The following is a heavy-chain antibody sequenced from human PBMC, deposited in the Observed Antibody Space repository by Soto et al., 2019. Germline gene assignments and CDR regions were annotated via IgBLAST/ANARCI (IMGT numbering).Heavy chain of an antibody. J-gene: IGHJ4*02. CDR3: ARSDDKDILTGCYN. D-gene: IGHD3-9*01. V-gene: IGHV3-23*01. CDR1: GFTFDNYA. CDR2: IGHSGYSI. Sequence: SLRLSCAASGFTFDNYAMAWVRRAPGKGLEWVSSIGHSGYSINYGDSVKGRFSISRDNSKNMVFLEINALRAEDTAIYYCARSDDKDILTGCYNWGQGALVTVAS.